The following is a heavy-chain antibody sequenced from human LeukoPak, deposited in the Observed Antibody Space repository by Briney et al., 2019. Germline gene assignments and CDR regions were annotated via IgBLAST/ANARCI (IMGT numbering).Heavy chain of an antibody. Sequence: PSPTLSPTCAVYGRSLSGYYWSWIRQPPGKGLEWIGEINHSGSSNYNPSLKSRVTISVDTAKNQSSLKLSSVAAAGTAVYYCARVLGPVDPWGQGTLVTVSS. J-gene: IGHJ5*02. CDR2: INHSGSS. CDR1: GRSLSGYY. D-gene: IGHD2/OR15-2a*01. V-gene: IGHV4-34*01. CDR3: ARVLGPVDP.